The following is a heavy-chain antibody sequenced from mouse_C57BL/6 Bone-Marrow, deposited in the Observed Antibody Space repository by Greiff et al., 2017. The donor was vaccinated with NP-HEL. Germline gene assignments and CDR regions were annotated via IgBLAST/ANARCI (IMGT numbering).Heavy chain of an antibody. V-gene: IGHV1-69*01. CDR1: GYTFTSYW. D-gene: IGHD2-5*01. CDR2: IDPSDSYT. J-gene: IGHJ3*01. CDR3: ARAYYSNPWFAY. Sequence: QVQLQQPGAELVMPGASVKLSCKASGYTFTSYWMHWVKQRPGQGLEWIGEIDPSDSYTHYNQKFKGKSTLTVDKSSSTAYMQLSSLTSEDSAVYYCARAYYSNPWFAYWGQGTLVTVSA.